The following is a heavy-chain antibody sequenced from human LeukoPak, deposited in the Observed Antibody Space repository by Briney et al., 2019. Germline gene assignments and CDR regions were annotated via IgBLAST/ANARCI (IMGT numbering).Heavy chain of an antibody. V-gene: IGHV3-21*01. J-gene: IGHJ4*02. CDR2: ISSSSSYI. Sequence: GGSLRLSCAASGFTFSGYSMNWVRQAPGKGLEWVSSISSSSSYIYYADSVKGRFTISRDNAKNSLYLQMNSLRAEDTAVYYCAKTRADYYDSSGYYHYDYWGQGTLVTVSS. D-gene: IGHD3-22*01. CDR3: AKTRADYYDSSGYYHYDY. CDR1: GFTFSGYS.